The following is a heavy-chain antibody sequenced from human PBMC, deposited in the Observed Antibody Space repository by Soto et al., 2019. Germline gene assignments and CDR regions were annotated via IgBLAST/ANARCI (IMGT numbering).Heavy chain of an antibody. CDR1: GGTFSSYA. Sequence: SVKVSCKASGGTFSSYAISWVRQAPGQGLEWMGGIIPIFGTANYAQKFQGRVTITADESTSTAYMELSSLRSEDTAVYYCARGALGGGDCYFDYWGQGTLVTVSS. J-gene: IGHJ4*02. D-gene: IGHD2-21*02. CDR2: IIPIFGTA. CDR3: ARGALGGGDCYFDY. V-gene: IGHV1-69*13.